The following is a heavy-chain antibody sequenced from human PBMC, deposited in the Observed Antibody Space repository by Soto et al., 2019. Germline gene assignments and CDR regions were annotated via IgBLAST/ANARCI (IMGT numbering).Heavy chain of an antibody. CDR2: ISGRSTTI. D-gene: IGHD3-3*01. CDR1: GFTFSDFS. Sequence: EVQLVESGGGLVQPGGSLRLSCAASGFTFSDFSMYWVRQAPAQGLEWVSYISGRSTTIYYADSVRGRFTIARDNAKNSLYLQMNSLRAEDTAVYYCVRGFLRLLEHDFDYWCHGDLVTVAS. J-gene: IGHJ4*01. V-gene: IGHV3-48*04. CDR3: VRGFLRLLEHDFDY.